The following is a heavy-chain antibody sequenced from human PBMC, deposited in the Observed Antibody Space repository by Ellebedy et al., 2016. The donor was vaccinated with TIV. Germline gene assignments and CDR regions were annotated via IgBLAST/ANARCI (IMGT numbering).Heavy chain of an antibody. D-gene: IGHD3-16*01. CDR2: ISASGGST. V-gene: IGHV3-23*01. CDR3: ARALGDSVLPSGRLDP. J-gene: IGHJ5*02. Sequence: GESLKISCAASGFTFRSNAMGWVRQAPGKGLQWVAGISASGGSTYYADSVKGRFTVSRNNSGNTLFLQMSSLTADDTALYYCARALGDSVLPSGRLDPWGQGTLVTVSS. CDR1: GFTFRSNA.